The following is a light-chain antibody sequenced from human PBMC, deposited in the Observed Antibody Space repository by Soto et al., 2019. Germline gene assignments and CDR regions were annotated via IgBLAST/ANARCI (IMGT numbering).Light chain of an antibody. CDR1: QSVSSSY. J-gene: IGKJ2*01. CDR3: QSQMYT. V-gene: IGKV3-20*01. Sequence: EIVLTQSPGTLSLSPGERATLSCRASQSVSSSYLAWYQQKPGQAPRLLIYGASSRATGIPDRFSGSGSGTDFPLTISRLEPEDFAVYYCQSQMYTFGQGTKLEIK. CDR2: GAS.